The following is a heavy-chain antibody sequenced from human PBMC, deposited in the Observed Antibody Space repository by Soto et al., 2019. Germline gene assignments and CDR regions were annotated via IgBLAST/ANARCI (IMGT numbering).Heavy chain of an antibody. CDR2: VSPPFRTS. J-gene: IGHJ6*02. CDR1: GVSFNNNG. V-gene: IGHV1-69*01. D-gene: IGHD3-10*01. CDR3: ARVLYYGSGSYSRYGMDV. Sequence: QVQLVQSGAEVKKPGSSVKVSCKTSGVSFNNNGIGWVRQAPGHGLAWIGGVSPPFRTSNYARKFQGRISSTANASTGTVNMELSSLTSEDTAEYYCARVLYYGSGSYSRYGMDVWGQGTTVTVSS.